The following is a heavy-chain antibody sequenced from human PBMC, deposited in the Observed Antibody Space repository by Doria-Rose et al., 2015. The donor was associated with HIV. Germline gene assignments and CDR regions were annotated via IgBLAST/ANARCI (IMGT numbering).Heavy chain of an antibody. J-gene: IGHJ4*02. CDR2: IFSDDER. CDR1: GVSLSSPGMG. Sequence: QATLKESGPVLVKPTETLTLTCTVSGVSLSSPGMGVSRIRQPPGKALEWLANIFSDDERSYKTSLKSRLTISRGTSKSQVVLTMTDMDPVDTATYYCARIKSSRWYHKYYFDFWGQGTLVIVSA. CDR3: ARIKSSRWYHKYYFDF. D-gene: IGHD6-13*01. V-gene: IGHV2-26*01.